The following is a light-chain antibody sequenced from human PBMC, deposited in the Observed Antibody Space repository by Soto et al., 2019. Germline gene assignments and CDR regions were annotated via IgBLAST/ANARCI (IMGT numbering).Light chain of an antibody. V-gene: IGLV2-14*01. CDR2: EVS. Sequence: QSALTQPASVSGSPGQSITISCTGTSSDVGGYNYVSWYQQHPGKAPKLMIYEVSNRPSGVSNRFSGSKSGNTASLTISGLQPDDEADYYCSSYTSGSTYVFGTGTKLTVL. J-gene: IGLJ1*01. CDR1: SSDVGGYNY. CDR3: SSYTSGSTYV.